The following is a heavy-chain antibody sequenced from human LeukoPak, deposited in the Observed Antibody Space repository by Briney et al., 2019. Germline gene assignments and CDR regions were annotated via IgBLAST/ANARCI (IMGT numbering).Heavy chain of an antibody. D-gene: IGHD6-19*01. J-gene: IGHJ6*02. Sequence: ASVKVSCKASGYTFTSYGISWVRQAPGQGLEWMGWISAYNGNTNYAQKLQGRVTMTTDTSTCTAYMELRSLRSDDTAVYYCARETSSGWSNHYYYYGMDVWGQGTTVTVSS. CDR3: ARETSSGWSNHYYYYGMDV. CDR1: GYTFTSYG. V-gene: IGHV1-18*01. CDR2: ISAYNGNT.